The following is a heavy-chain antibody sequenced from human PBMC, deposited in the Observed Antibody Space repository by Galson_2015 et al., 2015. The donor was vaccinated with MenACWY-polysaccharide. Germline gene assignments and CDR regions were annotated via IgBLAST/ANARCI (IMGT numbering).Heavy chain of an antibody. D-gene: IGHD1-7*01. CDR2: IYYRGNT. Sequence: SEPLSLTCTVSGGSLSSSGYYWGWLRQPPGKGLEWIGSIYYRGNTYYNPSLKSRVTIFGDTSKDQFSLKLSSMTAADTAVYYCTRRNQAGTTRALDYWGQGTPVTVSS. J-gene: IGHJ4*02. V-gene: IGHV4-39*01. CDR3: TRRNQAGTTRALDY. CDR1: GGSLSSSGYY.